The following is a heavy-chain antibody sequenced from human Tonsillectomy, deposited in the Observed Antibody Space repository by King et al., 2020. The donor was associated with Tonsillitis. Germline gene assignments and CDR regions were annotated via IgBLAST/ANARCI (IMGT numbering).Heavy chain of an antibody. J-gene: IGHJ6*02. D-gene: IGHD3-3*01. CDR3: AKDRDFWSPHGMDV. Sequence: VQLVESGGGLIQPGGSLRLSCAASGFTFSNYAMSWVRQAPGKGLEWVSRISGSGGSTYYADSVKGRFAISRDTSKHTLYLQMNSLRADDRAVYYCAKDRDFWSPHGMDVWGQGTTVTVSS. V-gene: IGHV3-23*04. CDR1: GFTFSNYA. CDR2: ISGSGGST.